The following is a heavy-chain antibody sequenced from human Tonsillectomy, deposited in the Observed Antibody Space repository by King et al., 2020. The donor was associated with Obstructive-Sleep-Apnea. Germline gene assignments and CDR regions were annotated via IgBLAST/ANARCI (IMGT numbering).Heavy chain of an antibody. V-gene: IGHV4-34*01. CDR1: GGSFSGYY. CDR2: INHSGST. D-gene: IGHD6-13*01. CDR3: ARGGWGSSWPFDY. Sequence: VQLQQWGAGLLKPSETLSLTCAVYGGSFSGYYWSWIRQPPGKGLEWIGEINHSGSTNYNPSLKSRVTISLDTSKNQLSLELSSVTAADTAVYYCARGGWGSSWPFDYWGQGTLVTVSS. J-gene: IGHJ4*02.